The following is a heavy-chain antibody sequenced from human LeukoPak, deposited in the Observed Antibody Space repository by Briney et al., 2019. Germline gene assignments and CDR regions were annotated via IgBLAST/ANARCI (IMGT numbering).Heavy chain of an antibody. CDR3: AKPKYYYGSGTKSQPGSHYYYGMDV. V-gene: IGHV3-23*01. CDR2: ISGSGGST. J-gene: IGHJ6*02. Sequence: GGSLRLSCAASGFTFSSYAMSWVRQAPGKGLEWASAISGSGGSTYYADSVKGRFTISRDNSKNTLYLQMNSLRAEDTAVYYCAKPKYYYGSGTKSQPGSHYYYGMDVWGQGTTVTVSS. CDR1: GFTFSSYA. D-gene: IGHD3-10*01.